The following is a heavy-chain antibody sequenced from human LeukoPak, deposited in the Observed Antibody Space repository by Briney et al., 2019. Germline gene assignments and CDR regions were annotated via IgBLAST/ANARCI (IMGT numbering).Heavy chain of an antibody. D-gene: IGHD2-21*02. CDR3: ASSDFILFDY. Sequence: GGSLRLSCAASGFSFSTYSMNWVRQAPGKGLEWVSYISSSSSTIYYADSVKGRFTISRDNAKNSVYLQMKGLRAEDTAVYYCASSDFILFDYWGQGALVTVSS. J-gene: IGHJ4*02. V-gene: IGHV3-48*01. CDR1: GFSFSTYS. CDR2: ISSSSSTI.